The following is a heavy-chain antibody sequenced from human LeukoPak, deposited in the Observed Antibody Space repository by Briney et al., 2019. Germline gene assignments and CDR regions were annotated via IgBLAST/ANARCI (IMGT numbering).Heavy chain of an antibody. CDR2: IYYSGST. D-gene: IGHD6-13*01. CDR1: GGSVSSYY. Sequence: PSETLSLTCTVSGGSVSSYYWSWIRQPPEEGLEWIGYIYYSGSTNYNPSLKSRVTISVDTSKNQFSLKLSSVTAADTAVYYCARMGTGYSSSWYSDYWGQGTLVTVSS. J-gene: IGHJ4*02. V-gene: IGHV4-59*02. CDR3: ARMGTGYSSSWYSDY.